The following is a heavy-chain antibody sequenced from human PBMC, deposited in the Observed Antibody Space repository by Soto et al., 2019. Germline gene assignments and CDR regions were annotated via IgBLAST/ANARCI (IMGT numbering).Heavy chain of an antibody. J-gene: IGHJ6*02. CDR3: ARVGEGATFYYGMDV. D-gene: IGHD1-26*01. CDR1: GFTFSSYS. Sequence: PGGSLRLSCAASGFTFSSYSMNWVRQAPGKGLEWVSSISSSSSYIYYADSVKGRFTISRDNAKNSLYLQMNSLRAEDTAVYYCARVGEGATFYYGMDVWGQGTTVTVTS. CDR2: ISSSSSYI. V-gene: IGHV3-21*01.